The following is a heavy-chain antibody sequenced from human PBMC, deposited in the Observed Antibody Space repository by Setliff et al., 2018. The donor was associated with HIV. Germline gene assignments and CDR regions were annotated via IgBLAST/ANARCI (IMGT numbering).Heavy chain of an antibody. D-gene: IGHD3-22*01. J-gene: IGHJ4*02. CDR1: GGSISSGSYY. CDR3: ARMGYYYDSSGPTSDY. Sequence: SETLSLTCTVSGGSISSGSYYWNWIRQPAGKGLEWIGRIYTSGSTNYNPSLKSRVTISVDTSKNQLSLKLSSVNAADTAVYYCARMGYYYDSSGPTSDYWGQGTLVTVSS. CDR2: IYTSGST. V-gene: IGHV4-61*02.